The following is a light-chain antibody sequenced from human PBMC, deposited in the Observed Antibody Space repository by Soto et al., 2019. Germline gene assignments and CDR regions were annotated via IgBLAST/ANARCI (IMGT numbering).Light chain of an antibody. CDR2: DTS. V-gene: IGKV3-15*01. CDR1: QSVSHK. Sequence: EMVMTHYQSTLSVSPGARATLSCRARQSVSHKLAWYQQIPGQAPRLLIYDTSTWATVIPARFSGSGSGTEFTLTISSLQSADSAVYYCQQYSNWPPFTFGQGTRLEI. CDR3: QQYSNWPPFT. J-gene: IGKJ5*01.